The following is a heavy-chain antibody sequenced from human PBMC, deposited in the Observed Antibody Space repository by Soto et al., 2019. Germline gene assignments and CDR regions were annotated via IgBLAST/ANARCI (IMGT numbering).Heavy chain of an antibody. V-gene: IGHV3-23*01. J-gene: IGHJ4*02. CDR3: AKRPFTSSGSFDY. CDR1: GFTFSSFA. CDR2: FSGSGGST. Sequence: GGSLRLSCAASGFTFSSFAMSWVRQAPGKGLEWVSTFSGSGGSTYYADSVKGRFTISRDDSKNTLYLQINSLRAEDTAVYYCAKRPFTSSGSFDYWGQGTLVTVSS. D-gene: IGHD6-19*01.